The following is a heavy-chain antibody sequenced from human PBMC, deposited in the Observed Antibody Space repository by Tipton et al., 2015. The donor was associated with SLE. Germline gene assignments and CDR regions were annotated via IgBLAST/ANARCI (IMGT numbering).Heavy chain of an antibody. CDR1: GYTFTNYG. CDR3: ATVYTGGSASTY. J-gene: IGHJ4*02. CDR2: IDTYNGIT. D-gene: IGHD3-16*01. Sequence: QLVQSGGEVKEPGASVKVSCKASGYTFTNYGVTWVRQAPGQGLEWMGWIDTYNGITNYAQKCQGRITMTTDTSTSTAYVELRSLRSDDTAVYYCATVYTGGSASTYWGQGTLVTVSS. V-gene: IGHV1-18*01.